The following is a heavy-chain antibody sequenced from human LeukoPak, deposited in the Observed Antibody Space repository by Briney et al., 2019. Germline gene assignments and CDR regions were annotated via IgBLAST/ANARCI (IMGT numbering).Heavy chain of an antibody. J-gene: IGHJ6*02. CDR2: ISGSDGST. Sequence: PGGSLRLSCAASGFTFSSYAMSWVRQAPGKGLEWDSAISGSDGSTYYADSVKGRFTISRDNSKNTLYLQMNSLRAEDTAVYYCARFSYCSGGSCYPPDYYYGMDVWGQGTTVTVSS. CDR3: ARFSYCSGGSCYPPDYYYGMDV. D-gene: IGHD2-15*01. V-gene: IGHV3-23*01. CDR1: GFTFSSYA.